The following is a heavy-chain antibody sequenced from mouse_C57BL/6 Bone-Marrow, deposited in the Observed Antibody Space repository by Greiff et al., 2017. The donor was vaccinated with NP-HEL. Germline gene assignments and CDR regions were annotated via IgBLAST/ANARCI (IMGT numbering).Heavy chain of an antibody. CDR2: IRNKANGYTT. CDR3: TRSIASDMDY. V-gene: IGHV7-3*01. J-gene: IGHJ4*01. Sequence: EVKVEESGGGLVQPGGSLSLSCAASGFTFTDYYMSWVRQPPGKALEWLGFIRNKANGYTTEYSSSVKGRFTISRDNSHSILYLQMNAQGAEDSATYYCTRSIASDMDYWGQGTSVTVSS. CDR1: GFTFTDYY. D-gene: IGHD1-1*01.